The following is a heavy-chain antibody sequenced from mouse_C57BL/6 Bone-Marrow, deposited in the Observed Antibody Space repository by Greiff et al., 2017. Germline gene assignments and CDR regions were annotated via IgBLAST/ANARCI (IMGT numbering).Heavy chain of an antibody. CDR2: INPNYGTT. CDR3: AREEIYYGFDY. J-gene: IGHJ2*01. CDR1: GYSFTDYN. V-gene: IGHV1-39*01. D-gene: IGHD2-1*01. Sequence: EVKLMESGPELVKPGASVKISCKASGYSFTDYNMNWVKQSNGKSLEWIGVINPNYGTTSYNQKFKGKATLTVDQTSSTASIQLNSLTSEDSAVYYCAREEIYYGFDYWGQGTTLTVSS.